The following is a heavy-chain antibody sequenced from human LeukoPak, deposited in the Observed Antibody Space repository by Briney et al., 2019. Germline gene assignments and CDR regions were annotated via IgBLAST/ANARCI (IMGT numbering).Heavy chain of an antibody. D-gene: IGHD3-10*01. J-gene: IGHJ4*02. CDR1: GGSISSYY. CDR2: IYYSGST. V-gene: IGHV4-39*01. Sequence: SETLSLTCTVSGGSISSYYWGWTRQPPGKGLEWIGSIYYSGSTYYNPSLKSRVTISVDTSKNQFSLRLSSVTAADTAVYYCASYYNVVFDYWGQGTLVTVSS. CDR3: ASYYNVVFDY.